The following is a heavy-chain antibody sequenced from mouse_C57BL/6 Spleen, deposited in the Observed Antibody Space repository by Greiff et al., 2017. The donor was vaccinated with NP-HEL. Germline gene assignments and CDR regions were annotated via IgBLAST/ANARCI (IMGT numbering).Heavy chain of an antibody. CDR3: ARDTLYGYYAMDY. D-gene: IGHD5-1-1*01. CDR2: INPNNGGT. Sequence: EVQLQQSGPELVKPGASVKMSCKASGYTFTDYNMHWVKQSHGKSLEWIGYINPNNGGTSYNQKFKGKATLTVNKSSSTAYMELRILTSEESAVYYCARDTLYGYYAMDYGGQGTSVTVSS. J-gene: IGHJ4*01. CDR1: GYTFTDYN. V-gene: IGHV1-22*01.